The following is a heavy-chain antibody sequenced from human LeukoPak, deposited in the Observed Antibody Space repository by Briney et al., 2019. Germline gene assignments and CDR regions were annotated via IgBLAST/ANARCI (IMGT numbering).Heavy chain of an antibody. CDR1: GYTFTNYY. J-gene: IGHJ3*02. CDR3: AREYRYYDSSGYWEKNAFDI. Sequence: ASVKVSCKASGYTFTNYYMHWVRQAPGQGLEWMGWINPNSGGTNYAQKFQGRVTMTRDTSISTAYMELSRLRSDDTAVYYCAREYRYYDSSGYWEKNAFDIWGQGTMVTVSS. CDR2: INPNSGGT. D-gene: IGHD3-22*01. V-gene: IGHV1-2*02.